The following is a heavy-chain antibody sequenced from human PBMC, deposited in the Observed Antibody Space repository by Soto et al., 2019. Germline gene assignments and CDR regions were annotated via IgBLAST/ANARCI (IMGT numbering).Heavy chain of an antibody. CDR2: ISYDGSNK. Sequence: SGGSLRLSCAASGFTFSSYAMHWVRQAPGKGLEWVAVISYDGSNKYYADSVKGRFTISRDNSKNTLYLQMNSLRAEDTAVYYCARFEYSSSSRYYYGMDVWGQGTTVTVS. J-gene: IGHJ6*02. V-gene: IGHV3-30-3*01. D-gene: IGHD6-6*01. CDR3: ARFEYSSSSRYYYGMDV. CDR1: GFTFSSYA.